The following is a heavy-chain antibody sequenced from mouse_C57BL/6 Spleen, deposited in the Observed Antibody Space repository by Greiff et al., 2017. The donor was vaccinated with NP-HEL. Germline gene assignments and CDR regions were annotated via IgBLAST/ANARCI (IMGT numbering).Heavy chain of an antibody. CDR2: IYPGDGDT. CDR1: GYAFSSSW. D-gene: IGHD2-4*01. V-gene: IGHV1-82*01. CDR3: ARGLRPDFDY. J-gene: IGHJ2*01. Sequence: QVQLKESGPELVKPGASVKISCKASGYAFSSSWMNWVKQRPGKGLEWIGRIYPGDGDTNYNGKFKGKATLTADKSSSTAYMQLSSLTSEDSAVYFCARGLRPDFDYWGQGTTLTVSS.